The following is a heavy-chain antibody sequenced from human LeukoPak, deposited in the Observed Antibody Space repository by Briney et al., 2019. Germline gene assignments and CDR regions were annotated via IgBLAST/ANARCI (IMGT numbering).Heavy chain of an antibody. CDR1: GYTFTSYG. CDR3: ARVCITMVRGVIGWFDP. D-gene: IGHD3-10*01. V-gene: IGHV1-18*04. CDR2: TSAYNGNT. Sequence: ASVTVSCKASGYTFTSYGISWVRQAPGQGLEWMGWTSAYNGNTNYAQKLQGRVTMATDTSTSTAYMELRSLRSDDTAVYYCARVCITMVRGVIGWFDPWGQGTLVTVSS. J-gene: IGHJ5*02.